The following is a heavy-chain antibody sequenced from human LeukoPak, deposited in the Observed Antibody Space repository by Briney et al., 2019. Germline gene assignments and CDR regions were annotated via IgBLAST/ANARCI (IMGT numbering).Heavy chain of an antibody. Sequence: GGSLRLSCAASGFTFSSYAMHWFRQAPGKGLGWVAVISYDGSNKYYADSVKGRFTISRDNSKNTLYLQMNSLRAEDTAVYYCAGLYGSGSYYHFDYWGQGTLVTVSS. CDR1: GFTFSSYA. CDR3: AGLYGSGSYYHFDY. CDR2: ISYDGSNK. J-gene: IGHJ4*02. V-gene: IGHV3-30-3*01. D-gene: IGHD3-10*01.